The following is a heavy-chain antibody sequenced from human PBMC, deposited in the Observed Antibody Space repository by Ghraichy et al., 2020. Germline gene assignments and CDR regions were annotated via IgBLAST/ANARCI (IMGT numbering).Heavy chain of an antibody. CDR2: IIPIFHTT. D-gene: IGHD3-10*01. J-gene: IGHJ5*02. V-gene: IGHV1-69*13. Sequence: SVKVSCKASGGTFSSYVISWVRQAPGQGLEWMGGIIPIFHTTNYAQKFQGRVTITADESTSTAYLELSSLRPKDTAVYYCAGGWGGFGEFGNWFDPWGQGTLVTVSS. CDR3: AGGWGGFGEFGNWFDP. CDR1: GGTFSSYV.